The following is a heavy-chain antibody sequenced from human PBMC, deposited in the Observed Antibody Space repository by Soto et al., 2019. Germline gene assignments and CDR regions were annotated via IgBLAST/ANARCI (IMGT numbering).Heavy chain of an antibody. CDR3: ARSRTHYDFWSGYSHFDY. CDR1: GGTFSSYA. V-gene: IGHV1-69*13. D-gene: IGHD3-3*01. CDR2: IIPIFGTA. J-gene: IGHJ4*02. Sequence: ASVKVSCKASGGTFSSYAISWVRQAPGQGLEWMGGIIPIFGTANYAQKFQGRVTITADESTSTAYMELSSLRSEDTAVYYCARSRTHYDFWSGYSHFDYWGQGTLVTVSS.